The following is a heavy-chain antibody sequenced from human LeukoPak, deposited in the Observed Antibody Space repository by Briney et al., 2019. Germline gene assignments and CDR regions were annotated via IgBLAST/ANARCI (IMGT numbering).Heavy chain of an antibody. Sequence: GGPLRLFCAAWVLILSSYEMNWVRQATGEGREWVSYSSSSGSTIYYADSVKGRFTISRDNAKNSLYLQMNSLRAEDTAVYYCAELGITIIGGVWGKGTTVTISS. CDR2: SSSSGSTI. J-gene: IGHJ6*04. CDR1: VLILSSYE. V-gene: IGHV3-48*03. CDR3: AELGITIIGGV. D-gene: IGHD3-10*02.